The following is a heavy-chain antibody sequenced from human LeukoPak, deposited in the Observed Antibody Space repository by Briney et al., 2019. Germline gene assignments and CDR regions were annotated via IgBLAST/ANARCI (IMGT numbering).Heavy chain of an antibody. V-gene: IGHV1-8*01. D-gene: IGHD2-2*01. Sequence: ASVKVSCKASGYTFTSYDINWVRQAPGQGLEWMGWMNPNSGNTGYAQKFQGRVTMTRNTSISTAYMELSSLRSEDTAVYYCARGGVPAALNWFDPWGRGTLVTVSS. CDR1: GYTFTSYD. CDR3: ARGGVPAALNWFDP. CDR2: MNPNSGNT. J-gene: IGHJ5*02.